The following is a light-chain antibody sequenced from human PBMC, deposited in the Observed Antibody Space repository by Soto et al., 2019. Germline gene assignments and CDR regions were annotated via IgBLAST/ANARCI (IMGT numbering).Light chain of an antibody. CDR1: FSFTTS. CDR2: GTF. V-gene: IGKV1-39*01. J-gene: IGKJ1*01. CDR3: LQTYSTPRK. Sequence: EIQMTQSPSSLSASVGARITITCRSSFSFTTSLSWYQRKPGQAPKLLIHGTFNLQNDVPSRFSGSGSGTDFALTISDLQPEDVATYYCLQTYSTPRKFGQGTRVEIK.